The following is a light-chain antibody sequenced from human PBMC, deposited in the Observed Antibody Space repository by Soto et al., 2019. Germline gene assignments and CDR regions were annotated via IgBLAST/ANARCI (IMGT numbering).Light chain of an antibody. Sequence: EIVMTQSPATLSVSPGERATLSCRASQSINSNLAWYQQKPGQAPRLLMSGASTRATGIPARFSGSGSGTEFILTISSLQSEDFAVYYCQQFHNWPRTFGQGTKVEI. CDR1: QSINSN. V-gene: IGKV3-15*01. CDR2: GAS. J-gene: IGKJ1*01. CDR3: QQFHNWPRT.